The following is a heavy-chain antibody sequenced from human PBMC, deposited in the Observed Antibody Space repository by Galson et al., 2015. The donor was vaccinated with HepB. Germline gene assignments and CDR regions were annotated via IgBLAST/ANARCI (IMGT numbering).Heavy chain of an antibody. Sequence: SLRLSCAASGFTFSSYAMHWVRQAPGKGLEWVAVISYDGSNKYYADSVKGRFTISRDNSKNTLYLQMNSLRAEDTAVYYCARRAWYRNLSKDAPFFDYWGQGTLVTVSS. J-gene: IGHJ4*02. CDR2: ISYDGSNK. V-gene: IGHV3-30-3*01. D-gene: IGHD2-15*01. CDR1: GFTFSSYA. CDR3: ARRAWYRNLSKDAPFFDY.